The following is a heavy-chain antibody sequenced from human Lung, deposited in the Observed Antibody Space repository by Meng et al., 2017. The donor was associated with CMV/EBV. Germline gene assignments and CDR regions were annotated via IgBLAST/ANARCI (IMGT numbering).Heavy chain of an antibody. J-gene: IGHJ6*02. CDR2: INHSGST. CDR1: GGSFSGYY. CDR3: ARRRTIFGVVIGYGMDV. D-gene: IGHD3-3*01. Sequence: SDTLSLXXTVYGGSFSGYYWSWIRQPPGKGLEWIGEINHSGSTNYNPSLKSRVTISVDTSKNQFSLKLSSVTAADTAVYYCARRRTIFGVVIGYGMDVWGQGXTVTVSS. V-gene: IGHV4-34*01.